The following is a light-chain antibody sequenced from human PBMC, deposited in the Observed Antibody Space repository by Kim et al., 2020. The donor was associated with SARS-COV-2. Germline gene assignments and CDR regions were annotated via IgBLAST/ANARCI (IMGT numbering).Light chain of an antibody. CDR1: QSISNL. Sequence: DIQMTQSPSTLSASVRDRVTITCRASQSISNLLAWYQQKPGKAPKLLIYEASSLEGGVPPRFSGSGFGTEFTLIISSLQPDDFATYYCQQYNSYSTFGQGTKVEIK. V-gene: IGKV1-5*01. J-gene: IGKJ1*01. CDR3: QQYNSYST. CDR2: EAS.